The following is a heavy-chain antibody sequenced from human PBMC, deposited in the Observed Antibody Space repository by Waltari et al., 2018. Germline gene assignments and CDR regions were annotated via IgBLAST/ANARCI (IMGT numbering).Heavy chain of an antibody. CDR2: ISSSVSTI. CDR3: ARDTLFDY. J-gene: IGHJ4*02. V-gene: IGHV3-11*01. CDR1: GFTFSDYY. Sequence: QVQLVESGGGLVKPGGSLRLSCAASGFTFSDYYMSWILQAPGKGVEWVSYISSSVSTIAYADAVKGRFTIASDNATNSRYLQMTSLRAEDTAVYYCARDTLFDYWGQGTLVTVSS.